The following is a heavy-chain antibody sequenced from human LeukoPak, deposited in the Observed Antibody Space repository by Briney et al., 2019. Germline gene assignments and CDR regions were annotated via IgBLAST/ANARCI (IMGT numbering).Heavy chain of an antibody. V-gene: IGHV1-2*06. CDR3: ARGGQWLVLSIVLVQDENFDY. Sequence: ASVKVSCKASGYTFTGYYMHWVRQAPGQGLEWMGRINPNSGGTNYAQKFQGRVTMTRDTSISTAYMELSRLRSDDTAVYYCARGGQWLVLSIVLVQDENFDYRGQGTLVTVSS. CDR2: INPNSGGT. D-gene: IGHD6-19*01. J-gene: IGHJ4*02. CDR1: GYTFTGYY.